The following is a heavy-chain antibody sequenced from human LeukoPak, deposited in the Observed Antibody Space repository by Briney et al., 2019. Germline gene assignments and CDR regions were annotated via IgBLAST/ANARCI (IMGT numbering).Heavy chain of an antibody. J-gene: IGHJ4*02. V-gene: IGHV1-18*01. CDR2: ISAYNGNT. CDR3: AREYYCSSTSCYREFDY. Sequence: EASVKVSCKASGYTFTSYGISWVRQAPGQGLEWMGWISAYNGNTNYAQKLQGRVTMTTDTSTSTAYMELRSLRSDDTAVYYCAREYYCSSTSCYREFDYWGQGTLVTVSS. D-gene: IGHD2-2*02. CDR1: GYTFTSYG.